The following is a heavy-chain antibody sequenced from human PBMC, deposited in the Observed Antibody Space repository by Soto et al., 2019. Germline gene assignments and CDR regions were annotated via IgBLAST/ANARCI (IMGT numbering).Heavy chain of an antibody. J-gene: IGHJ6*02. CDR2: SYYRGNT. V-gene: IGHV4-30-4*01. Sequence: SETLSLTCSASGGYISCGYYSRSRVRQPPGEGLEWIGNSYYRGNTYYNPSRKSRRIISLGTSEDQFSLKVGSVTAADTAVYYCASSSLYGMDVWGQGTTVT. CDR1: GGYISCGYYS. CDR3: ASSSLYGMDV.